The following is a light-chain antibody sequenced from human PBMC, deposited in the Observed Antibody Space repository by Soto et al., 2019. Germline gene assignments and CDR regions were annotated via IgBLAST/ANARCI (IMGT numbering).Light chain of an antibody. J-gene: IGKJ1*01. V-gene: IGKV4-1*01. CDR2: WAS. CDR1: QSVLYNSNNKNY. Sequence: DIVMTQSPDSLAVSLGERATINCKSSQSVLYNSNNKNYLAWYQQKPGQPPKLLIYWASTRESGVPDRFSGSRSGTDFTLTISILQAEDVAVYYCQQYYSPWTFGQGTKVEIK. CDR3: QQYYSPWT.